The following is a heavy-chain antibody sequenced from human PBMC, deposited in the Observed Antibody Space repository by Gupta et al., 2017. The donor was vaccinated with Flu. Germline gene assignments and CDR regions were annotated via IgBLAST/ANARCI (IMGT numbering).Heavy chain of an antibody. CDR3: VTDPGEILGRGVGMDV. V-gene: IGHV4-4*07. CDR1: GGSINSYN. J-gene: IGHJ6*02. D-gene: IGHD3-16*01. CDR2: IEVSGGIT. Sequence: QVQLQESGPGLVKPSETLSLTCAFSGGSINSYNWNWIRQPAGKGLEWLGRIEVSGGITRYNPSLKSRAIMSLDTSKNHFSLRLTSVTAADTAVYYCVTDPGEILGRGVGMDVWGQGTTVTVSS.